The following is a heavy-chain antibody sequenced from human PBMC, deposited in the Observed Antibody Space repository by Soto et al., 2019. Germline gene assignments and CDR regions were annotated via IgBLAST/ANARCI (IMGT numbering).Heavy chain of an antibody. D-gene: IGHD2-21*01. Sequence: QVQLQESGPGLVKPSQTLSLSCTVSGDSTSRGGYDWNWIRQHPRKGLEWIGYIYHSGSTNYNPSLNGRVSISVDTSKNQLSLELTNVTAADTAVYYCVTDGAGAYGLGRFGPWGQGILVTVSS. CDR1: GDSTSRGGYD. CDR2: IYHSGST. J-gene: IGHJ5*02. V-gene: IGHV4-31*03. CDR3: VTDGAGAYGLGRFGP.